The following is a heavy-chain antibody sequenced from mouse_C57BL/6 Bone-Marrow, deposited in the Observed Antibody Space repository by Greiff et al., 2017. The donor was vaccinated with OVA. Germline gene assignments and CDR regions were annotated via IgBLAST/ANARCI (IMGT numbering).Heavy chain of an antibody. CDR1: GFTFSDYG. J-gene: IGHJ4*01. D-gene: IGHD2-4*01. V-gene: IGHV5-17*01. CDR3: AREGDYDNAMNY. CDR2: ISSGSSTI. Sequence: EVQLVESGGGLVKPGGSLKLSCAASGFTFSDYGMHWVRQAPEKGLEWVAYISSGSSTIYYADTVKGRFTISRDNAKNTLFLPMTSLRSEDTTMSYCAREGDYDNAMNYGGQGTSVTVSS.